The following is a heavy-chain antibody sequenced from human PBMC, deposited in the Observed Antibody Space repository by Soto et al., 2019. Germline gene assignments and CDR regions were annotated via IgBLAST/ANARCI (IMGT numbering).Heavy chain of an antibody. J-gene: IGHJ4*02. CDR2: ISSSSSYI. Sequence: LRLSCAASGFTFSLYSMIWVRQAPGKGLEWVSSISSSSSYIYYADSMKGRFTLSRDNAQNSLYLQMNSLRVDDTAVYYCVRARATDSRPDYWGQGTLVTVSS. CDR3: VRARATDSRPDY. D-gene: IGHD3-22*01. CDR1: GFTFSLYS. V-gene: IGHV3-21*01.